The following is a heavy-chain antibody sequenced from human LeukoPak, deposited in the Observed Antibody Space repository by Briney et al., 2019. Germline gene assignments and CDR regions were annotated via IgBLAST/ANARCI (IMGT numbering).Heavy chain of an antibody. Sequence: GGSLRLSCAASGFTFSSYWMSWVRQAPGKGLEWVANIKQDGSEKYYVDSVKGRFIISRDNAKNSLYLQINSLRAEDTAVYYCAREYYDYVWGSYRVRALFDYWGQGTLVTVSP. J-gene: IGHJ4*02. D-gene: IGHD3-16*02. V-gene: IGHV3-7*01. CDR1: GFTFSSYW. CDR2: IKQDGSEK. CDR3: AREYYDYVWGSYRVRALFDY.